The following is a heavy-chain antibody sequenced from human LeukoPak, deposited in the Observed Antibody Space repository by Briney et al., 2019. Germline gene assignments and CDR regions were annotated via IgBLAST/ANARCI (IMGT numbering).Heavy chain of an antibody. Sequence: PGGSLRLSCASSGFNFSSYWMHWVRQAPGRGLVWISRINYDGTATSYADSVKGRFTISRDNAKNTLYLQMNSLRAEDTAEYYYLTGRPRGYSDYVTDYWGQGTPITVSS. CDR3: LTGRPRGYSDYVTDY. CDR2: INYDGTAT. J-gene: IGHJ4*02. D-gene: IGHD5-12*01. V-gene: IGHV3-74*01. CDR1: GFNFSSYW.